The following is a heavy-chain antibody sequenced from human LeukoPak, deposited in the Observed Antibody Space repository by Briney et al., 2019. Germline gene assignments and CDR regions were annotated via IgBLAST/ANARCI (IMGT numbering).Heavy chain of an antibody. V-gene: IGHV3-30-3*01. CDR3: ARDRDWNDAFDY. Sequence: GGSLRLSCAASGFTFSSYAMHWVRQAPGKGLEWVAVISYDGSNKYYADSVKGRFTISRDNSKNTLYLQMNSLRAEDTAVYYCARDRDWNDAFDYWGQGTLVTVPS. D-gene: IGHD1-1*01. CDR2: ISYDGSNK. CDR1: GFTFSSYA. J-gene: IGHJ4*02.